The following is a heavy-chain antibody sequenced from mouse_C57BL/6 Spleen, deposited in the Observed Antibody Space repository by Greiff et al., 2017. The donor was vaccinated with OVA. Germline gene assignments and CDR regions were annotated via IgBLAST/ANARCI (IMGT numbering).Heavy chain of an antibody. V-gene: IGHV1-80*01. D-gene: IGHD1-1*01. Sequence: QVQLKGSGAELVKPGASVKISCKASGYAFSSYWMNWVKQRPGKGLEWIGQIYPGDGDTNYNGKFKGKATLTADKSSSTAYMQLSSLTSEDSAVYFCARWDYYGSNYFDYWGQGTTLTVSS. CDR3: ARWDYYGSNYFDY. CDR1: GYAFSSYW. CDR2: IYPGDGDT. J-gene: IGHJ2*01.